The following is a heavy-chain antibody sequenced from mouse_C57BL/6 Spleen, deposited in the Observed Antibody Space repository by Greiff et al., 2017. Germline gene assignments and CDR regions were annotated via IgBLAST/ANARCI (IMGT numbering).Heavy chain of an antibody. V-gene: IGHV1-50*01. CDR3: ARWDGYSPLAMDY. Sequence: QVQLQQPGAELVKPGASVKLSCKASGYTFTSYWMQWVKQRPGQGLEWIGEIDPSDSYTNYNKKFKGKATLTVDTASSTAYMQLSSLTSEDSAVYYCARWDGYSPLAMDYWGQGTSVTVSS. CDR2: IDPSDSYT. J-gene: IGHJ4*01. D-gene: IGHD2-3*01. CDR1: GYTFTSYW.